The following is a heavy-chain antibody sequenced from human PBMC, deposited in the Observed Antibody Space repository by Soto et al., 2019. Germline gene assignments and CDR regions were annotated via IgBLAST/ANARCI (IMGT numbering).Heavy chain of an antibody. Sequence: HVQLVQSGGELKKPGASVKVSCNTSGYTFNTYVITWVRQAPGQGLEWMGWISPHNGNTNYAEKFQGRVTMTADTSTKTAYMELRNLRIDDTAVYYCARDTGNSFDYWGQGTPVTVSS. J-gene: IGHJ4*02. V-gene: IGHV1-18*01. CDR3: ARDTGNSFDY. CDR2: ISPHNGNT. CDR1: GYTFNTYV.